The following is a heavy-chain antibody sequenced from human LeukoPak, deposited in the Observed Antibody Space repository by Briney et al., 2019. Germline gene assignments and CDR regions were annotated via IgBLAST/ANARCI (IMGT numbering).Heavy chain of an antibody. J-gene: IGHJ4*02. V-gene: IGHV3-7*01. CDR3: ARVSENLDY. CDR2: IKKDGSEK. D-gene: IGHD2/OR15-2a*01. Sequence: PGGSLRLSCAASEFTFSDHWMTWVRQAPGKGLEWVADIKKDGSEKNQVDSVKGRFTISRDNAKNSLYLQMNSLRAEDTAVYYCARVSENLDYWGQGTLVTVSS. CDR1: EFTFSDHW.